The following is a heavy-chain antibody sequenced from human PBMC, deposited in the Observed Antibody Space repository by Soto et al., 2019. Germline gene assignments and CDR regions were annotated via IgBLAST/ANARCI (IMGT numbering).Heavy chain of an antibody. J-gene: IGHJ2*01. CDR3: AGPLWRDDYNWGYFDL. Sequence: QVQLVESGGGVVQPGRSLRLSCAASGFTFSSYAMHWVRQAPGKGLEWVAVISYDGSNKYYADSVKGRFTISRDNSKNTLYLQMNSLKTEGTAVYYCAGPLWRDDYNWGYFDLWGRGTLVTVSS. D-gene: IGHD4-4*01. CDR2: ISYDGSNK. CDR1: GFTFSSYA. V-gene: IGHV3-30-3*01.